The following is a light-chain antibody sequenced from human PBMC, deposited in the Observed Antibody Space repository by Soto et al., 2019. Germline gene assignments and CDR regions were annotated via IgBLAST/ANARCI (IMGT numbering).Light chain of an antibody. J-gene: IGKJ2*01. Sequence: EIVLTQSPGTLSVSPGERATLSCRASQSVSNSYLAWYQQKPGQAPRLLIYGVSSRATGIPDRFSGSGSGTDFTLTISRLEPEDFAVYYCHQYGSSPYTFGQGTKLEI. CDR2: GVS. CDR1: QSVSNSY. CDR3: HQYGSSPYT. V-gene: IGKV3-20*01.